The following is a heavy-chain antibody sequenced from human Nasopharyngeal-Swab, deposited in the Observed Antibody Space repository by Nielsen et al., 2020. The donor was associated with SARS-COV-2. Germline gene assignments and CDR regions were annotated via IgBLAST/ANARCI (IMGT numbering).Heavy chain of an antibody. Sequence: SVKVSCKASGGTFSSYAISWVRQAPGQGLEWMGGIIPIFGTANYAQKFQGRVTITADESTSTAYMELSSLRSEDTAVYYYARGGYYGSGSYFHYYYGMDVWGQGTTVTVSS. D-gene: IGHD3-10*01. J-gene: IGHJ6*02. CDR2: IIPIFGTA. CDR3: ARGGYYGSGSYFHYYYGMDV. CDR1: GGTFSSYA. V-gene: IGHV1-69*13.